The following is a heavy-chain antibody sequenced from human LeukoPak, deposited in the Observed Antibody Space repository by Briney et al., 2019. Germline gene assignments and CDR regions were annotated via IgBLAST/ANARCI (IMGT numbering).Heavy chain of an antibody. D-gene: IGHD5-24*01. CDR1: GFTISSLC. Sequence: PGGPLRLFCAGAGFTISSLCMSWFRQATGKGLEWVAIIKQDGSAKYYVDSVKGRFTVSRDNAKKGVYLQMNNLRVDDTAVYYCAGDARWTFGIWGQGTKVVVSS. V-gene: IGHV3-7*01. CDR3: AGDARWTFGI. CDR2: IKQDGSAK. J-gene: IGHJ3*02.